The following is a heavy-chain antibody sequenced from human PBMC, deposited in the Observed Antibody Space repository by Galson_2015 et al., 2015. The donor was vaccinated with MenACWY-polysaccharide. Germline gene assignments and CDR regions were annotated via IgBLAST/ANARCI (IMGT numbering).Heavy chain of an antibody. CDR2: IKKDGSEK. J-gene: IGHJ6*02. CDR3: ARGHYGMDV. CDR1: GLTFSRYW. V-gene: IGHV3-7*01. Sequence: SLRLSCAASGLTFSRYWMTWVRQAPGKGLEWVANIKKDGSEKYYVDSVKGRFTISRDNSKNSLYPQMHSLRAEDTAVYSCARGHYGMDVWGQGTTVTVSS.